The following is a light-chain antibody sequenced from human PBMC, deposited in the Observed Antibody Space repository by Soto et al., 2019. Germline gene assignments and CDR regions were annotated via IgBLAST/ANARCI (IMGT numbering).Light chain of an antibody. Sequence: DIQMTQSPSSLSESVGDRVTITCRASQYISSYVNWYQQKPGKAPKFLIYGASDLQRGVPSRFSGSGSGTDFTLTINSLQPEDFATYYCQQSYSRPLTFGPGTKLDIK. CDR2: GAS. J-gene: IGKJ3*01. CDR1: QYISSY. V-gene: IGKV1-39*01. CDR3: QQSYSRPLT.